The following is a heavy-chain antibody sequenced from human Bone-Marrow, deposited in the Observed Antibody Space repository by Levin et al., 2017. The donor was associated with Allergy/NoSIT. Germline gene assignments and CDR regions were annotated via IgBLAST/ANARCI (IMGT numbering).Heavy chain of an antibody. CDR1: GFTLDSIA. J-gene: IGHJ3*02. Sequence: GESLKISCSASGFTLDSIALHWVREVPGKGLECVSATSSDGTRTHYADSVKGRFTISRDIPKNTVYLQMTSLRIDDTAVYYCVKGPTMLWVGESFEGTDVFDIWGQGTMGAVSS. CDR3: VKGPTMLWVGESFEGTDVFDI. CDR2: TSSDGTRT. V-gene: IGHV3-64D*06. D-gene: IGHD3-10*01.